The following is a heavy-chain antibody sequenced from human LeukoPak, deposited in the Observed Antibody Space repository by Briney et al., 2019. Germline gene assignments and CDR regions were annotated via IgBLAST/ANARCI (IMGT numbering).Heavy chain of an antibody. J-gene: IGHJ4*02. Sequence: PGGSLRLSREASGFTFSSYAMSWVRQAPGKGLEWVSGISGSGGSTYYADSVKGRFTISRDNSKNTLYLQMNSLRAEDTAVHYCAKGIAGSRPPFDYWGQGTLVTVSS. CDR3: AKGIAGSRPPFDY. V-gene: IGHV3-23*01. CDR1: GFTFSSYA. CDR2: ISGSGGST.